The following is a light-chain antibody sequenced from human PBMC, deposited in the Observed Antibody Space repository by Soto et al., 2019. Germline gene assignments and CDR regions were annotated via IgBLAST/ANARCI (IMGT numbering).Light chain of an antibody. CDR3: HQYGRSPRT. CDR2: GAS. V-gene: IGKV3-20*01. CDR1: QSVTSDL. Sequence: EIVLTQSPGTLSLSPGETATVSCRASQSVTSDLLAWYQQKPGQAPRLLIYGASSRATGIPDRFSGSGSGTYFTLTIIRLEPEDVSVYYCHQYGRSPRTFGQGPNV. J-gene: IGKJ1*01.